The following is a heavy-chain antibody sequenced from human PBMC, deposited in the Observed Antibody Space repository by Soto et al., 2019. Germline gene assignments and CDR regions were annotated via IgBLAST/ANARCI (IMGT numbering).Heavy chain of an antibody. D-gene: IGHD6-13*01. J-gene: IGHJ5*02. CDR3: ARPNRAGTEKDWFDP. Sequence: SETLSLTCTVSGSSISSAGFYWGWIHQPPGKGLEWIANIYYGGNTYYNPSLRSRITISIDTSKNQFSLRLSSVTATDSAIYYCARPNRAGTEKDWFDPWGPGTLVTVSS. V-gene: IGHV4-39*01. CDR1: GSSISSAGFY. CDR2: IYYGGNT.